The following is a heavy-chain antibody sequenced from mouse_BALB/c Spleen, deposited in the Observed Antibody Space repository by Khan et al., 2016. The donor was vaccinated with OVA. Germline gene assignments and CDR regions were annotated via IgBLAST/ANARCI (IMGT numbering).Heavy chain of an antibody. Sequence: QVQLKQSGGEVVKPGTSVEISCQASGYTFTNYWLGWLRQRPGHGLEWIGDIYPGGYFTNYNEQFKGKATLTVDTSSSTADMQLSSLTSEDSAVYFCARWATWYCDVWGAGTTVTVSS. CDR1: GYTFTNYW. V-gene: IGHV1-63*02. J-gene: IGHJ1*01. CDR3: ARWATWYCDV. D-gene: IGHD3-1*01. CDR2: IYPGGYFT.